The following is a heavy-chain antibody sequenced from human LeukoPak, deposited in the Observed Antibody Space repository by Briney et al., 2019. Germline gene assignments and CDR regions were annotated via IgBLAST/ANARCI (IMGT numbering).Heavy chain of an antibody. CDR3: ARMTWYSISWL. V-gene: IGHV4-34*01. CDR2: INHSGST. CDR1: GGSFSGYY. J-gene: IGHJ4*02. D-gene: IGHD6-13*01. Sequence: PSETLSLTCAVYGGSFSGYYWSWIRQPPGKGLEWIGEINHSGSTNYNPSLKSRVTISVDTSKNQFSLKLSSVTAADTAVYYCARMTWYSISWLWGQGTLVTVSS.